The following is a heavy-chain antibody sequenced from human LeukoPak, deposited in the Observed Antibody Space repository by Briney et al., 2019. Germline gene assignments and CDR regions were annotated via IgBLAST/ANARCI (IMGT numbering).Heavy chain of an antibody. CDR2: IYPDDSDT. Sequence: GESLKISCKASGYNFSNHWIGWVRQMPGKGLEWTGIIYPDDSDTRYSSSFQGQVTMSVDKSISTAYLQWTSPKASDTALYYCARLVVVATSVASVDHWGQGTLVTVSS. V-gene: IGHV5-51*01. D-gene: IGHD2-21*01. CDR1: GYNFSNHW. CDR3: ARLVVVATSVASVDH. J-gene: IGHJ4*02.